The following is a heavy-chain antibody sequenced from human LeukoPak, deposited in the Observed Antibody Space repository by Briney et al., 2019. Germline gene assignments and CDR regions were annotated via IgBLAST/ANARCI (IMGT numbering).Heavy chain of an antibody. D-gene: IGHD2-15*01. CDR3: ARGWGGRGRSCGDLDF. V-gene: IGHV3-13*01. J-gene: IGHJ4*02. CDR1: GFNFKNFD. Sequence: GGSLRLSCAASGFNFKNFDFHWVREVAGKRLEWGAGVATVADTFYPDCVMGRFAISRENAKNSFYLKMNRLRAGDTAVYYCARGWGGRGRSCGDLDFWGQGILVTVSS. CDR2: VATVADT.